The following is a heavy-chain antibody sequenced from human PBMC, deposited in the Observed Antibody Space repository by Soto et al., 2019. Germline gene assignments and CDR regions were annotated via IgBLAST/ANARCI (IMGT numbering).Heavy chain of an antibody. Sequence: HPGGALRLSCAASGFSVSDNYVTWVRQAPGKGLEWVSVIYAGGDTFYADSVKGRFTISRDTSENMVYLQMRSLTVEDTAVYHCARGLGFCSGGARYEYWGQGTVVTVSS. V-gene: IGHV3-53*01. CDR3: ARGLGFCSGGARYEY. CDR2: IYAGGDT. CDR1: GFSVSDNY. D-gene: IGHD2-15*01. J-gene: IGHJ4*02.